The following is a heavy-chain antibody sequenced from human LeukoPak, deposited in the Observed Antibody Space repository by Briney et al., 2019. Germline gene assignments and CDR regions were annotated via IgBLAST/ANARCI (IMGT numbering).Heavy chain of an antibody. J-gene: IGHJ1*01. CDR1: GGSISSYH. CDR3: ASHTVTTAEEYFQH. CDR2: IYYSGST. D-gene: IGHD4-17*01. Sequence: SETLSLTCTVSGGSISSYHWSWIRQPPGKGLERIGYIYYSGSTNYNPSLKSRVTISVDTSKNQFSLKLSSVTAADTAVYYCASHTVTTAEEYFQHWGQGTLVTVSS. V-gene: IGHV4-59*01.